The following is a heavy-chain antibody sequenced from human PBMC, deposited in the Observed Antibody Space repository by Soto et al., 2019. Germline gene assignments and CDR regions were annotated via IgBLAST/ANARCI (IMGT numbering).Heavy chain of an antibody. D-gene: IGHD2-8*01. CDR1: GFTFDDYA. CDR3: AKPGGPLLTYANDAFDI. V-gene: IGHV3-9*01. J-gene: IGHJ3*02. CDR2: ISWNSGSI. Sequence: GGSLRLSCAASGFTFDDYAMHWVRQAPGKGLEWVSGISWNSGSIGYADSVKGRFTISRDNAKNSLYLQMNSLRAEDTALYYCAKPGGPLLTYANDAFDIWGQGTMVTVSS.